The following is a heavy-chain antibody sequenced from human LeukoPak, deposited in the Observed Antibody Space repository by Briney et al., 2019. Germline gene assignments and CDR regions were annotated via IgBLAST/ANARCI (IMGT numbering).Heavy chain of an antibody. J-gene: IGHJ4*02. CDR3: ARGGLWFGELLSHDY. CDR1: GFTFRSYN. CDR2: ISNSGDDI. V-gene: IGHV3-21*01. D-gene: IGHD3-10*01. Sequence: GGSLRLSCSASGFTFRSYNMNWVRQAPGKGLEWVSAISNSGDDIYYADSVKGRFTISRDNAKNSLYLHMNSLRAEDTAVYYCARGGLWFGELLSHDYWGQGTLVTVSS.